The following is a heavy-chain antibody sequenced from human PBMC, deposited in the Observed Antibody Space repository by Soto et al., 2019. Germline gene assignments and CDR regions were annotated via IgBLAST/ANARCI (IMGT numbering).Heavy chain of an antibody. D-gene: IGHD3-3*01. Sequence: GGSLRLSCAASGFTFGSYAMPWVRQAPGKGLEWVAVISYDGSNKYYADSVKGRFTISRDNSKNTLYLQMNSLRAEDTAVYYCARGGLGVVPGYSYGMDVWGQGTTVTVSS. CDR3: ARGGLGVVPGYSYGMDV. V-gene: IGHV3-30-3*01. J-gene: IGHJ6*02. CDR2: ISYDGSNK. CDR1: GFTFGSYA.